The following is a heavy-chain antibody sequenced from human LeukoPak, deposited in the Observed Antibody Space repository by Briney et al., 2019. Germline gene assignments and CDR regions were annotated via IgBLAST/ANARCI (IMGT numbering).Heavy chain of an antibody. D-gene: IGHD5-12*01. Sequence: GGSLRLSCAASGFTFSSYWIHWVRQVPGKGLVRVSRIKDGGTTTDYADSVKGRFTISRDDAKNTLYLQMNSLRAEDTAVYYCTTIRPDYWGQGTLVTVSS. CDR1: GFTFSSYW. J-gene: IGHJ4*02. CDR3: TTIRPDY. V-gene: IGHV3-74*01. CDR2: IKDGGTTT.